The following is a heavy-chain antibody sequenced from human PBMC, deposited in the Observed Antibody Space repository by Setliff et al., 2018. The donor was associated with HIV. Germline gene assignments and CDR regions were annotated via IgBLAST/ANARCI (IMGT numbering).Heavy chain of an antibody. CDR3: VRNGYYSLDY. J-gene: IGHJ4*02. CDR2: MYYSGNT. V-gene: IGHV4-59*03. Sequence: SETLSLTCTVSGVSISNYYWSWIRQPPGKGLEWIGYMYYSGNTNYNPSLKSRVTISVDKSKNQFSLKMTSVTAADTAVYNCVRNGYYSLDYWGQGTLVTVSS. D-gene: IGHD3-22*01. CDR1: GVSISNYY.